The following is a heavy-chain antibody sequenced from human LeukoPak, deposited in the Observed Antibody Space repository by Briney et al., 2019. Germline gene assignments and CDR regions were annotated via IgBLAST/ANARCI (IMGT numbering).Heavy chain of an antibody. CDR1: GGSVSSGSYY. V-gene: IGHV4-61*01. CDR3: ARSRRGGGAAADY. J-gene: IGHJ4*02. D-gene: IGHD6-13*01. Sequence: PSETLSLTCTVSGGSVSSGSYYWSWLRQPPGRGLEWIGCIYYSGSTNYNPSLKSRVTISVDTSKNQFSLKLSSVTAADTAVYYCARSRRGGGAAADYWGQGTLVTVSS. CDR2: IYYSGST.